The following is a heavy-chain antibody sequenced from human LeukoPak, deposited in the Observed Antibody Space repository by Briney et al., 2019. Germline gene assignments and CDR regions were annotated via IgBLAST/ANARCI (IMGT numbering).Heavy chain of an antibody. V-gene: IGHV4-39*07. CDR2: IYYSGST. D-gene: IGHD3-3*01. J-gene: IGHJ4*02. Sequence: SETLSLTCTVSGGSISSSSYYWGWIRQPPGKGLEWIGSIYYSGSTYYNPSLKSRVTISVDTSKNQFSLKLSSVTAADTAVYYCASTKLRFLEWLTFDYWGQGTLVTVSS. CDR3: ASTKLRFLEWLTFDY. CDR1: GGSISSSSYY.